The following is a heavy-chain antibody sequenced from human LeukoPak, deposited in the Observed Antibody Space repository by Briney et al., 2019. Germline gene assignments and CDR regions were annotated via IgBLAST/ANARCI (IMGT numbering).Heavy chain of an antibody. Sequence: GGSLRLSCAASGFTFSSYSMNWVRQAPGKGLEWVSSISSSSSYIYYADSVKGRFTISRDNAKNSLYLQMNSLRAEDTAVYYCARTPVVTAPVDYWGQGTLVTVSS. D-gene: IGHD2-21*02. CDR3: ARTPVVTAPVDY. CDR2: ISSSSSYI. CDR1: GFTFSSYS. J-gene: IGHJ4*02. V-gene: IGHV3-21*01.